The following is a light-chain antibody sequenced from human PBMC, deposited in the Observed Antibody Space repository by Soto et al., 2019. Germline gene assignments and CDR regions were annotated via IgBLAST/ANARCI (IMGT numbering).Light chain of an antibody. J-gene: IGKJ1*01. CDR2: GAS. Sequence: EIVLTQSPCTLSLSPWERSTLSFMASHSASNDYLAWYQQKPGQAPRRLIYGASNRATCIPDRFSGSGSGTDFTLTISRLEPEDFAVYYCQQYGSSGTVGQGTKV. V-gene: IGKV3-20*01. CDR1: HSASNDY. CDR3: QQYGSSGT.